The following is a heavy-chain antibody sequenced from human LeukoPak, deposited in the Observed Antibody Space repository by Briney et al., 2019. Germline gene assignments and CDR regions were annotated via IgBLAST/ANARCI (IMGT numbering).Heavy chain of an antibody. CDR3: ARVRLNSSGWYKGGIHY. Sequence: ASVKVSCKASGYTFTGYYMHWVRHAPEQGLERMGRINPSSGGTNYAQKFQGRVTMTRDTSISTAYMELSRLRSDDTAAYYCARVRLNSSGWYKGGIHYWGQGTLVTVSS. CDR2: INPSSGGT. V-gene: IGHV1-2*06. D-gene: IGHD6-19*01. CDR1: GYTFTGYY. J-gene: IGHJ4*02.